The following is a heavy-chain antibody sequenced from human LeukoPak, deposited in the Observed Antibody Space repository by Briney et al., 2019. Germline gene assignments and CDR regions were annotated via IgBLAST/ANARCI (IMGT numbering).Heavy chain of an antibody. J-gene: IGHJ4*02. V-gene: IGHV3-33*06. CDR1: GFTFSRYG. CDR3: AKDDDVGATTAIDY. D-gene: IGHD1-26*01. Sequence: PGGSLRLSCTASGFTFSRYGMHWVRQAPGKGLEWVTVIWSDGSYKYYANSVKGRFTISRDNSKSTLYLQMDSLRAEDTAVYYCAKDDDVGATTAIDYWGQGTLVTVSS. CDR2: IWSDGSYK.